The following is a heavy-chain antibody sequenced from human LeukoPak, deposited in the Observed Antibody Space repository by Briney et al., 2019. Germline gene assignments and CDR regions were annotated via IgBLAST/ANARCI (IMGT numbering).Heavy chain of an antibody. D-gene: IGHD6-19*01. CDR2: IDHSGST. CDR1: GGSISSSRW. J-gene: IGHJ4*02. CDR3: AVGITVAGLDY. Sequence: SETLSLTCVVYGGSISSSRWGSWVRQPPGKGLEWIGEIDHSGSTNYNPSLKSRVTISVDKSKNQFSLKLTSVTAADTAVYYCAVGITVAGLDYWGQGTLVTVSS. V-gene: IGHV4-4*02.